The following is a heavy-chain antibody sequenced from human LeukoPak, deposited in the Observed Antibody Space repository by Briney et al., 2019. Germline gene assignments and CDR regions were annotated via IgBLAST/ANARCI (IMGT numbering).Heavy chain of an antibody. D-gene: IGHD3-22*01. CDR1: GFTFDDYA. V-gene: IGHV3-9*01. Sequence: GGSLRLSCAASGFTFDDYAMHWVRQAPGKGLEWVSGISWNSGSIGYADSVKGRFTISRDNSKNTLYLQMNSLRAEDTAVYYCAKVGYYYDSSGYYYVDAFDIWGQGTMVTVSS. CDR3: AKVGYYYDSSGYYYVDAFDI. CDR2: ISWNSGSI. J-gene: IGHJ3*02.